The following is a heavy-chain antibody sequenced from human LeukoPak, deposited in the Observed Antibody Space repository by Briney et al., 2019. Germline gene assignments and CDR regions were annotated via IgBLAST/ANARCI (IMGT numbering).Heavy chain of an antibody. CDR1: GGSISSGDYY. J-gene: IGHJ4*02. Sequence: PSETLSLTCTVSGGSISSGDYYWSWICQPPGKGLEWIGYIYYSGSTYYNPSLKSRVTISVDTSKNQFSLKLSSVTAADTAVYYCARDPKPTIFGVASFDYWGQGTLVTVSS. CDR2: IYYSGST. V-gene: IGHV4-30-4*08. D-gene: IGHD3-3*01. CDR3: ARDPKPTIFGVASFDY.